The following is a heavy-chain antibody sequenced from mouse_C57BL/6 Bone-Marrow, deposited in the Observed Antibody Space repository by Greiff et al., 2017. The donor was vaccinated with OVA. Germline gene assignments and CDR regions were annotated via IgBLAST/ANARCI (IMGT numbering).Heavy chain of an antibody. J-gene: IGHJ4*01. CDR3: ARGRAYYSNSRAMDD. CDR1: GYTFTDYY. D-gene: IGHD2-5*01. Sequence: VQLQQSGPELVKPGASVKISCKASGYTFTDYYMNWVKQSHGKSLEWIGDINPNNGGTSYNQKFKGKATLTVDKSSSTAYMELRSLTSEDSAVYYCARGRAYYSNSRAMDDWGQGTSVTVSS. CDR2: INPNNGGT. V-gene: IGHV1-26*01.